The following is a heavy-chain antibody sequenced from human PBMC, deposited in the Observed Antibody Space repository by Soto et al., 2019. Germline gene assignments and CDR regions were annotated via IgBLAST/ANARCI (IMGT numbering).Heavy chain of an antibody. CDR1: GGSISSSSYY. D-gene: IGHD1-7*01. CDR2: IYYSGST. CDR3: ARHEFGVELNPYYFDY. V-gene: IGHV4-39*01. J-gene: IGHJ4*02. Sequence: SETLSLTCTVSGGSISSSSYYWGWIRQPPGKGLEWIGSIYYSGSTYYNPSLKSRVTISVDTSKNQFSLKLSSVTAADTAVYYCARHEFGVELNPYYFDYWGQGTLVTVSS.